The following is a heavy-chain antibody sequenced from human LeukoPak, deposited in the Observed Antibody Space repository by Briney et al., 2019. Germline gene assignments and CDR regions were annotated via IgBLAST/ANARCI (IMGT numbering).Heavy chain of an antibody. J-gene: IGHJ5*02. Sequence: PSETLSLTCTVSGGSISSSSYYWGWIRQPPGKGLEWIGSIYYSGSTYYNPSLKSRVTISVDTSKNQFSLKLSSVTAADTAVYYCARVPLYGSGTPDWFDPWGQGTLVTVSS. CDR2: IYYSGST. CDR3: ARVPLYGSGTPDWFDP. D-gene: IGHD3-10*01. CDR1: GGSISSSSYY. V-gene: IGHV4-39*07.